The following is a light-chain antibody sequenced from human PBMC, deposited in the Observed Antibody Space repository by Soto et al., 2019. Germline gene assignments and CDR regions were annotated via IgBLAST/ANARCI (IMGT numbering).Light chain of an antibody. V-gene: IGKV3-11*01. Sequence: EIVLTQSPATLSLSPGERATLSCRASQSVSSYLAWYQQKPGQAPRLLIYDASNRATGIPARFSGSGSGIDFTLTISSLEPEDFAVYYCQQRSNWPPEFTFGPGTKVDIK. CDR3: QQRSNWPPEFT. J-gene: IGKJ3*01. CDR1: QSVSSY. CDR2: DAS.